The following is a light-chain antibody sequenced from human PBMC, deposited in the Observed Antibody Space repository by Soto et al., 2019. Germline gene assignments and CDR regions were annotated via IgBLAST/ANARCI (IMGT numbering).Light chain of an antibody. CDR1: RSNIGAGND. CDR3: QSYDSSLRGVV. CDR2: GSS. V-gene: IGLV1-40*01. J-gene: IGLJ2*01. Sequence: QSVLTQPPSVSGAPGQRVTISCTGSRSNIGAGNDVHWYQQFPGTAPKLLIYGSSNRPSGVPGRFSGSRSGTSASLAISGLQAEDEADYFCQSYDSSLRGVVFGGRTKVTVL.